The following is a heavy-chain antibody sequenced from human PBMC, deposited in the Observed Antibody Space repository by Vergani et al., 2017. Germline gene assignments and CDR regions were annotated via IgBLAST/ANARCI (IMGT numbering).Heavy chain of an antibody. CDR3: AADYIGVHHISDMDV. CDR1: GFTFTSSA. D-gene: IGHD3-3*01. Sequence: QLVQSGAEVKKPGSSVKVSCKASGFTFTSSAVQWVRQARGQRLEWIGWIVVGSGNTNYAQKFQERVTITRDMSTSTAYMELSSLRSEDTAVYYCAADYIGVHHISDMDVWGKGTTVTVSS. J-gene: IGHJ6*03. V-gene: IGHV1-58*01. CDR2: IVVGSGNT.